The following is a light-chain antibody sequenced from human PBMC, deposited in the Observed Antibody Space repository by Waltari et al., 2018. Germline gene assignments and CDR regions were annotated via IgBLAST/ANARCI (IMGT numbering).Light chain of an antibody. CDR3: QQFNEYPWT. Sequence: AIQLTQSPSFLSASVGDRVTITCRTSQATNRALAWYQQQAGKPPKLLIYDTSTLESGVPSRFSGGGTGAELTLTISSLQPEDVGTYYCQQFNEYPWTFGQGTKV. CDR1: QATNRA. CDR2: DTS. J-gene: IGKJ1*01. V-gene: IGKV1D-13*01.